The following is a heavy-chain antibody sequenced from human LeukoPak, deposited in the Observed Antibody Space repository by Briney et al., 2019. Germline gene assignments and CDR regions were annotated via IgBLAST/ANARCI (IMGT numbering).Heavy chain of an antibody. J-gene: IGHJ4*02. D-gene: IGHD3-16*02. CDR2: IKQDGSEK. V-gene: IGHV3-7*01. CDR3: APCNVWGSYRYPSHFDY. Sequence: GGSLRLSCAASGFTFSSYWMSWFRQAPGKGLEWVANIKQDGSEKYYVDSVKGRFTISRDNAKNSLYLQMNSLRAEDTAVYYCAPCNVWGSYRYPSHFDYWGQGTLVTVSS. CDR1: GFTFSSYW.